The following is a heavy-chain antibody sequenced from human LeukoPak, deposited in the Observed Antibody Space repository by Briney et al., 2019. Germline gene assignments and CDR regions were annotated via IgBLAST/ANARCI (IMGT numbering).Heavy chain of an antibody. D-gene: IGHD6-13*01. CDR2: IHYSGST. CDR1: GGSISSSSYY. CDR3: ARDGIAAADY. J-gene: IGHJ4*02. Sequence: APETLSLTCTVSGGSISSSSYYWGWIRQPPGKGLEWIGSIHYSGSTYYNPSLKSRVTISVDTSKNQFSLKLSSVTAADTAVYYCARDGIAAADYWGQGTLVTVSS. V-gene: IGHV4-39*07.